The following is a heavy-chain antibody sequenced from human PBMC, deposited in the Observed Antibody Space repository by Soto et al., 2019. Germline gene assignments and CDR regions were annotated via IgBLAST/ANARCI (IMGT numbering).Heavy chain of an antibody. Sequence: SVKVSCKASGFTFTSSAVQWVRQARGQRLEWIGWIVVGSGNTNYAQKFQERVTITRDMSTSTAYMELSSLRSEDTAVYYCAADFRTRNGNSAGWFPPGGQGTMVAVYS. CDR3: AADFRTRNGNSAGWFPP. D-gene: IGHD1-7*01. J-gene: IGHJ5*02. CDR2: IVVGSGNT. V-gene: IGHV1-58*01. CDR1: GFTFTSSA.